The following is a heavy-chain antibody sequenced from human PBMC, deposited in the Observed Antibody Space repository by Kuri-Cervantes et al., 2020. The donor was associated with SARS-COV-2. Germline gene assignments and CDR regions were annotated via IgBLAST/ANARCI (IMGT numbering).Heavy chain of an antibody. Sequence: GESLKISCAASGFTFSSYSMNWVRQAPGKGLEWVSYISSSSSTIYYADSVKGRFTISRDNAKNSLYLQMNSLRAEDTAVYYCARAPYSSYVYFDLRGRGTLVTVSS. V-gene: IGHV3-48*01. CDR1: GFTFSSYS. CDR2: ISSSSSTI. D-gene: IGHD4-11*01. J-gene: IGHJ2*01. CDR3: ARAPYSSYVYFDL.